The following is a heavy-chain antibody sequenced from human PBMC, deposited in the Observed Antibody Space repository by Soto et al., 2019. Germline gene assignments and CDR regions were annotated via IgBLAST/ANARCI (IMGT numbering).Heavy chain of an antibody. Sequence: QITLKESGPTLVKPTQTLTLTCTFSGFSLSTSRVGVGWIRQPPGKALEWLALIFWDDDKRYSPSLKSRLTITKDTSKNQVVLTMTNMDPVDTATYYCAHSPDTVTTGVSGFDIWGQGTMVTVSS. V-gene: IGHV2-5*02. CDR1: GFSLSTSRVG. CDR2: IFWDDDK. D-gene: IGHD4-17*01. J-gene: IGHJ3*02. CDR3: AHSPDTVTTGVSGFDI.